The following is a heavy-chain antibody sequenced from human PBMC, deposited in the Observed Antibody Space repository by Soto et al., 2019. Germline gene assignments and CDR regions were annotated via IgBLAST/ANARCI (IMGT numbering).Heavy chain of an antibody. D-gene: IGHD4-4*01. CDR3: ARGLTTGGGGMGV. CDR1: GGSFSEYY. J-gene: IGHJ6*02. V-gene: IGHV4-34*01. Sequence: SETLSLTCAVYGGSFSEYYWSWIRQPPRKGLAWTGEINHIGSTNYNPSRKRRVSISVYTSMNHFSLKLSSVTAADTAVYYWARGLTTGGGGMGVWGQGTTVTVSS. CDR2: INHIGST.